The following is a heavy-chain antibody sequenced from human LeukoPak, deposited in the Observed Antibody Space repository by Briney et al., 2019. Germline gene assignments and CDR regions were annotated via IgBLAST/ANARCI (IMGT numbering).Heavy chain of an antibody. CDR1: GFTFSSYD. J-gene: IGHJ6*02. CDR3: ARAVGRYCSGGSCYSGYYGMDV. V-gene: IGHV3-13*01. CDR2: IGIAGDT. Sequence: GGSLRLSCAASGFTFSSYDMHWVRQATGKGLEWVSAIGIAGDTYYPGSVKGRFTISRENAKNSLYLQMNSLRAGDTAVYYCARAVGRYCSGGSCYSGYYGMDVWGQGTTVTVSS. D-gene: IGHD2-15*01.